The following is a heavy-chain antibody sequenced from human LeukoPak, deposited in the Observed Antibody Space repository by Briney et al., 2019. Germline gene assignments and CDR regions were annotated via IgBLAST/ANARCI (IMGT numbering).Heavy chain of an antibody. CDR2: IYYSGST. CDR3: ARLRYSSALDP. V-gene: IGHV4-59*08. CDR1: GGSISSYY. Sequence: SETLSLTCTVSGGSISSYYWSWIRQPPGKGLEWIGYIYYSGSTNYNPSLKSRVTISVDTSKNQFSPKLSSVTAADTAVYYCARLRYSSALDPWGQGTLVTVSS. D-gene: IGHD6-25*01. J-gene: IGHJ5*02.